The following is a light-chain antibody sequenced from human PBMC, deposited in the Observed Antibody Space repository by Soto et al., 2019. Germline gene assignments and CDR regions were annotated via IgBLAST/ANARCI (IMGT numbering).Light chain of an antibody. CDR1: ISDVGIYDY. J-gene: IGLJ2*01. Sequence: QSALTQPPSASGSPGQSVTIACTGTISDVGIYDYVSWYQQHPGRAPKLMIYEVTKRPSGVPDRFSGSKSGNTASLTVSGLQAEDEADYYCSSYAGTNKVVFGGGTKLTVL. CDR3: SSYAGTNKVV. CDR2: EVT. V-gene: IGLV2-8*01.